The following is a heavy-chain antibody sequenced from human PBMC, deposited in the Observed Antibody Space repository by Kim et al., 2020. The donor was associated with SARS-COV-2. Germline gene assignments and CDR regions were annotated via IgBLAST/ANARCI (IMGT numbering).Heavy chain of an antibody. V-gene: IGHV3-53*01. Sequence: GGSLRLSCAASGFTVSSNYMSWVRQAPGKGLEWVSVIYSGGSTYYADSVKGRFTISRDNSKNTLYLQMNSLRAEDTAVYYCARDPPPAQVAAAGTHYWGQGTLVTVSS. J-gene: IGHJ4*02. CDR2: IYSGGST. CDR1: GFTVSSNY. D-gene: IGHD6-13*01. CDR3: ARDPPPAQVAAAGTHY.